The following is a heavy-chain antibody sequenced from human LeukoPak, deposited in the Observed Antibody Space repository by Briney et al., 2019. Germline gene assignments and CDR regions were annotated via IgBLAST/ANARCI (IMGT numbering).Heavy chain of an antibody. CDR2: IYYSGST. D-gene: IGHD1-26*01. CDR3: ARDTSGSHFDY. V-gene: IGHV4-59*01. CDR1: GGSISSYY. J-gene: IGHJ4*02. Sequence: NSSETLSLTCTVSGGSISSYYWSWIRQPPGKGLEWIGYIYYSGSTNYNPSLKSRVTISVDTSKNQFSLKLSSVIAADTAVYYCARDTSGSHFDYWGQGTLVTVSS.